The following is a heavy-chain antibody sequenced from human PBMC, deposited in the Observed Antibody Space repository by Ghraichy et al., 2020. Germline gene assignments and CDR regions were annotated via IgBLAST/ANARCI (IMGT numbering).Heavy chain of an antibody. D-gene: IGHD3-3*01. CDR3: ARDRPPEFWSGYVVEDYNGMDV. CDR1: GGSISGYY. V-gene: IGHV4-4*07. J-gene: IGHJ6*02. CDR2: IYSGGST. Sequence: SQTLSLTCGVSGGSISGYYWSWVRQPAGKGLEWIGRIYSGGSTRYNSSLKSRVTMSVDMSKNQFALKVTSVTAADAVVYYCARDRPPEFWSGYVVEDYNGMDVWGQGTTVTVSS.